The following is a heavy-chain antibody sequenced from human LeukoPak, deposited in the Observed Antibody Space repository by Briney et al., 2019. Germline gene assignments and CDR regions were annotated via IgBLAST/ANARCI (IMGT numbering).Heavy chain of an antibody. CDR3: ARTGYSSGWYGGFDY. CDR2: IYPGDSDT. V-gene: IGHV5-51*01. J-gene: IGHJ4*02. Sequence: GESLKISCKASGYTFTTYWIGWVRQMPGKGLEWMGIIYPGDSDTRYSPSFQGQVTILADKSISTAYLQWSSLKASDIAMYYCARTGYSSGWYGGFDYWGQGTLVTVSS. CDR1: GYTFTTYW. D-gene: IGHD6-19*01.